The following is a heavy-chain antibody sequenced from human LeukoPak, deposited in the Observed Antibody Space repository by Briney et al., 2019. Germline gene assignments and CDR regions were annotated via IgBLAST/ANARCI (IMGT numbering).Heavy chain of an antibody. Sequence: GASVKVSCKASGGTFSSYAISWVRQAPGQGLEWMGRIIPILGIANYAQKFQGRVTVTADKSTSTAYMELSSLRSEDTAVYYCARGARRFDYWGQGTLVTVSS. CDR1: GGTFSSYA. CDR2: IIPILGIA. J-gene: IGHJ4*02. CDR3: ARGARRFDY. D-gene: IGHD6-6*01. V-gene: IGHV1-69*04.